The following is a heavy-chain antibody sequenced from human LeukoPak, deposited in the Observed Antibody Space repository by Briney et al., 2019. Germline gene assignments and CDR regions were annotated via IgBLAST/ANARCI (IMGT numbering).Heavy chain of an antibody. V-gene: IGHV4-59*01. J-gene: IGHJ6*02. Sequence: SETLTLTCTVSGGSISSYYWSWIRQPPGKGLEWIGYIYYSGSTNYNPSLKSRVTISVDTSKNQFSLKLSSVTAADTAVYYCASQTTVTAGDYYYYGMDVWGQGTTVTVSS. CDR1: GGSISSYY. CDR2: IYYSGST. CDR3: ASQTTVTAGDYYYYGMDV. D-gene: IGHD4-17*01.